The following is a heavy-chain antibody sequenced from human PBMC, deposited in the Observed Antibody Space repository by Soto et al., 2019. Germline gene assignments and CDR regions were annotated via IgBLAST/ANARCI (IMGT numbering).Heavy chain of an antibody. CDR1: GYSFTSYW. J-gene: IGHJ4*02. Sequence: PXESLTIFCTGSGYSFTSYWIGLVRQMPGKGLEWMGIIYPGDSDTRYSPSFQGQVTISADKSISTAYLQWSSLKASDTAMYYCARRIVGANPFDYWGQGTLVTVSS. CDR2: IYPGDSDT. CDR3: ARRIVGANPFDY. V-gene: IGHV5-51*01. D-gene: IGHD1-26*01.